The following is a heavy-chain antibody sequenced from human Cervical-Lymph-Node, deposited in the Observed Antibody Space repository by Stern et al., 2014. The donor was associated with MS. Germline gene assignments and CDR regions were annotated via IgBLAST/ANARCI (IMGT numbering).Heavy chain of an antibody. CDR2: TFSVDAK. CDR1: GFSLSNTRMG. V-gene: IGHV2-26*01. Sequence: QVTLRESGPVLMKPTETLTLTCSVSGFSLSNTRMGVSWIRQPPGKALEWLAHTFSVDAKSYSSSLKSRLTIAKDTSKSQVVLTMTNMDPVDTATYYCARTVEYYYDSSAYYSLYYFDYWGQGALVTVSS. D-gene: IGHD3-22*01. J-gene: IGHJ4*02. CDR3: ARTVEYYYDSSAYYSLYYFDY.